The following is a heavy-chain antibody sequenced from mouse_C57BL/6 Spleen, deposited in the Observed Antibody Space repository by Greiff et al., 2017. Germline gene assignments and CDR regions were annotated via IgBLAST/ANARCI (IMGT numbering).Heavy chain of an antibody. Sequence: VQLQQSGAELVRPGTSVKVSCKASGYAFTNYLIEWVKQRPGQGLEWIGVINPGSGGTNYNEKFKGKATLTADKSSSTAYMQLSSLTSEDYAVYFCARDPSHDGYYDYWGQGTLVTVSA. CDR1: GYAFTNYL. J-gene: IGHJ3*01. D-gene: IGHD2-3*01. CDR2: INPGSGGT. CDR3: ARDPSHDGYYDY. V-gene: IGHV1-54*01.